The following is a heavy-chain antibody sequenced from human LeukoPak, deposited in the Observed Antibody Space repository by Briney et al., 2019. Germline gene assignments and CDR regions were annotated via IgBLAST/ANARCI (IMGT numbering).Heavy chain of an antibody. Sequence: GGSLRLSCAASGFTFSSYWMHWVRQAPGKGLVWVSRINSDGSSTSYADSVKGRFTISRDNAKNTLYLQMNSLRAEDTAVYYCAGDFRSNLLDPRFDYWGQRTLVTVSS. V-gene: IGHV3-74*01. J-gene: IGHJ4*02. CDR3: AGDFRSNLLDPRFDY. CDR2: INSDGSST. D-gene: IGHD2-2*01. CDR1: GFTFSSYW.